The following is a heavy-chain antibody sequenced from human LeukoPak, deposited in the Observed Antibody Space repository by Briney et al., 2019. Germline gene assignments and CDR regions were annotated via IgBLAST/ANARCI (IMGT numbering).Heavy chain of an antibody. Sequence: ASVKVSCKASGYTFTSYGISWVRQAPGQGLEWMGWISAYNGNTNYAQKLQGRVTMTTDTSTSTASMELRSLRSDDTAVYYCARDLYDFWSGYLAVYYYYGMDVWGQGTTVTVSS. CDR3: ARDLYDFWSGYLAVYYYYGMDV. CDR2: ISAYNGNT. J-gene: IGHJ6*02. CDR1: GYTFTSYG. V-gene: IGHV1-18*01. D-gene: IGHD3-3*01.